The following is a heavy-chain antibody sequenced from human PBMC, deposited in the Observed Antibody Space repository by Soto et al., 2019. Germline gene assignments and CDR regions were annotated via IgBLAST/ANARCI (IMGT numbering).Heavy chain of an antibody. V-gene: IGHV3-23*01. CDR3: AKEQGIAVAAPFDY. CDR2: ISGSGGST. J-gene: IGHJ4*02. CDR1: GVTCISYA. Sequence: GGSLRLSCAASGVTCISYAMSWVRQAPGKGLEWVSAISGSGGSTYYADSVKGRFTISRDNSKNTLYLQMNSLRAEDTAVYYCAKEQGIAVAAPFDYWGQGTLVTVSS. D-gene: IGHD6-19*01.